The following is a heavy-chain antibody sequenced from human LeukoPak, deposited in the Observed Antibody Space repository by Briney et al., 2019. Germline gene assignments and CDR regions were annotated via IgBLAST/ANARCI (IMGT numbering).Heavy chain of an antibody. CDR1: GFDFSSNW. V-gene: IGHV3-74*01. J-gene: IGHJ4*02. CDR2: IKGDGIST. D-gene: IGHD3-3*01. Sequence: TGGSLRLSCAASGFDFSSNWMHWVRHAPGQGLEWVSRIKGDGISTNYADSVKGRFTISRDIAKNTLYLQMNSLRAEDTGVYYCAKDHYWSIDYWGRGTLVTVSS. CDR3: AKDHYWSIDY.